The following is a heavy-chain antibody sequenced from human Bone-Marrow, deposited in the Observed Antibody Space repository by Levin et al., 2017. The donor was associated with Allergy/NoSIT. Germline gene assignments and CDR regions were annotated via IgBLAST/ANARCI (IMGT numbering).Heavy chain of an antibody. CDR1: GFTFSGSA. CDR3: TRHCEGSCLGGIDAFDI. D-gene: IGHD2-15*01. CDR2: IRSKPNSYAT. J-gene: IGHJ3*02. V-gene: IGHV3-73*01. Sequence: GESLKISCAASGFTFSGSAMHWVRQASGKGLEWVGLIRSKPNSYATVYTASVKGRFTISRDDSKNTAYLQMNSLKTEDTAVYYCTRHCEGSCLGGIDAFDIWGQGTMVTVSS.